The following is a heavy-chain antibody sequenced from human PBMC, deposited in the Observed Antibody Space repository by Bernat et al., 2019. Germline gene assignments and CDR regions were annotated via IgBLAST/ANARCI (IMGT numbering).Heavy chain of an antibody. Sequence: EVQLVESGGGLVQPGGSLKLSCAASGFTFSGSAMHWFRQASGRGLEWVGRIRSKANSYGTADAASVKGRFTISRDDSKKTAYLQMNSLKTEDTAVYYCTRLDIVVVPAGVEDYWGQGTLVTVSS. CDR2: IRSKANSYGT. CDR1: GFTFSGSA. D-gene: IGHD2-2*03. J-gene: IGHJ4*02. V-gene: IGHV3-73*02. CDR3: TRLDIVVVPAGVEDY.